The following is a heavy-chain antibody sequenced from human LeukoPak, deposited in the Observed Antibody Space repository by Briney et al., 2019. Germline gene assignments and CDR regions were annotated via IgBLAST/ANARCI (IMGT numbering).Heavy chain of an antibody. J-gene: IGHJ4*02. CDR3: ARAKHYSDSSTNFDY. Sequence: ASVKVSCKASGYTFTSYGISWVRQVPGQGLGWLGWISVYNGNTNYGQKLQGRVTMTTDTSTSTAYMELRSLRSDDTAVYYCARAKHYSDSSTNFDYWGRGTLVTVSS. CDR1: GYTFTSYG. D-gene: IGHD3-22*01. CDR2: ISVYNGNT. V-gene: IGHV1-18*04.